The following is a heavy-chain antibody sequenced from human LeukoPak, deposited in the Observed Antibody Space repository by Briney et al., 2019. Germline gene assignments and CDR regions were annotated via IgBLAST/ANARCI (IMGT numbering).Heavy chain of an antibody. D-gene: IGHD4-17*01. CDR3: ARGRHGDFGNWFDP. Sequence: SGTLSLTCTIFGGSINSSNWWNWVRQSPGKGLEWIGEIFRSGETNYNSSLESRLTISVDRTKNQFSLRLNSVTAADTAVYYCARGRHGDFGNWFDPWGQGTPVIVAS. CDR2: IFRSGET. CDR1: GGSINSSNW. V-gene: IGHV4-4*02. J-gene: IGHJ5*02.